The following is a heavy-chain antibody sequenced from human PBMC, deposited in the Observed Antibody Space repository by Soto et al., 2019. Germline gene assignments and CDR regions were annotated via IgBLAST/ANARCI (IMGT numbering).Heavy chain of an antibody. D-gene: IGHD2-21*02. CDR1: CGTISDSDW. CDR3: ARDLWGYCGTDCYPLDV. CDR2: IYNTGST. Sequence: PSVTLSLTCAVSCGTISDSDWCRCVRQPPGKGLEWIGYIYNTGSTVYNPSFKRRVTISVDTSKNQFSLKLNSVTAADTAVYYCARDLWGYCGTDCYPLDVWGQGPTVTVSS. V-gene: IGHV4-4*02. J-gene: IGHJ6*02.